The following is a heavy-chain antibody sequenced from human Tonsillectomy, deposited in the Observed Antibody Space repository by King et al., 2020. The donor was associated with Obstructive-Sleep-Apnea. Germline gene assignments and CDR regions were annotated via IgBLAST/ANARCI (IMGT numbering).Heavy chain of an antibody. J-gene: IGHJ4*02. CDR1: GFTFSSYA. D-gene: IGHD3-16*02. V-gene: IGHV3-23*04. Sequence: VQLVESGGGLVRPGGSLRLSCAASGFTFSSYAMSWVRQAPGKGLEWVSAISGSGGSTYYADSVKGRFTLSRDNSKNTLYLQMNSLRAEDTAVYYCAKPEYYLWGSYRYDYFDYWGQGTLVTVSS. CDR2: ISGSGGST. CDR3: AKPEYYLWGSYRYDYFDY.